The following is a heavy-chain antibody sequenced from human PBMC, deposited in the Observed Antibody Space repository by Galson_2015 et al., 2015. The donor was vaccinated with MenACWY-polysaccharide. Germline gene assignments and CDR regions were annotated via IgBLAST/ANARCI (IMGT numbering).Heavy chain of an antibody. CDR3: TRVRTYQQAECNSFVP. J-gene: IGHJ5*02. CDR2: VKPGGGDT. Sequence: SVKVSCKASGYTFTNYYIHWVRQAPGMGLEWMGVVKPGGGDTIHEQKFQGRVTMTRYTSINTAYMELNRLRSDDTDMYYCTRVRTYQQAECNSFVPWGQGTPVTVSS. CDR1: GYTFTNYY. V-gene: IGHV1-2*02. D-gene: IGHD2-2*01.